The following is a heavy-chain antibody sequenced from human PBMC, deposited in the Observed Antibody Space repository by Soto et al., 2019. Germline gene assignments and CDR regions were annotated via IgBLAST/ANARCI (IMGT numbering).Heavy chain of an antibody. D-gene: IGHD6-6*01. CDR3: ARGLASGDY. J-gene: IGHJ4*02. Sequence: QVQLVQSGAEVKEPGASVKISCKGSGYTFTNFYIHWVRQAPGQGLEWMGIVNPNGGSTNYAQNFKGRITISRDTSTSTVYMDLSSLRSEDTAVYYCARGLASGDYWGPGTLVTVSS. CDR2: VNPNGGST. V-gene: IGHV1-46*03. CDR1: GYTFTNFY.